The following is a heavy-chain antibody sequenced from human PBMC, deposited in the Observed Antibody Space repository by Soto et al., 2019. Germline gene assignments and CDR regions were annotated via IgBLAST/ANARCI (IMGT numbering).Heavy chain of an antibody. CDR1: GGSISSFTYY. CDR2: VYYNENT. CDR3: VRRERYYDSPGWFAP. J-gene: IGHJ5*02. Sequence: SETLSLTCSVSGGSISSFTYYWGWIRQPPGKGLEWIGTVYYNENTYYNPSLKSRVTITVDTAKNQFSLNLRSVAAADTAMYLFVRRERYYDSPGWFAPRGPGTLVTVSS. V-gene: IGHV4-39*01. D-gene: IGHD3-16*01.